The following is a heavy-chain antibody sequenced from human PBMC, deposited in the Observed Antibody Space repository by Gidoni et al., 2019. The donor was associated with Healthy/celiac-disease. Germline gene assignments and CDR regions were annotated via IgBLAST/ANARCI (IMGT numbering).Heavy chain of an antibody. CDR1: GFTFSSYS. V-gene: IGHV3-21*01. CDR2: ISSSSSYI. Sequence: EVQLVESGGGLVKPGGSLRLSCAASGFTFSSYSMNWVRQAPGKGLEWVSSISSSSSYIYYADSVKGRFTISRDNAKNSLYLQMNSLRAEDTAVYYCARTEGTVTTGEGRGYWGQGTLVTVSS. CDR3: ARTEGTVTTGEGRGY. J-gene: IGHJ4*02. D-gene: IGHD4-17*01.